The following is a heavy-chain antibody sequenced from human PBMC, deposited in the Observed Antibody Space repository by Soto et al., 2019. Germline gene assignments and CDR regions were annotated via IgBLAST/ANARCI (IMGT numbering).Heavy chain of an antibody. J-gene: IGHJ6*02. Sequence: SETLSLTCAVYGGSFSGYYWSWIRQPPGKGLEWIGEINHSGSTNYNPSLKSRVTISVDTSKNQFSLKLSSVTAADTAVYYCARRGIAVAGAGYYYGVDVWGQGTTVTVSS. V-gene: IGHV4-34*01. CDR2: INHSGST. D-gene: IGHD6-19*01. CDR1: GGSFSGYY. CDR3: ARRGIAVAGAGYYYGVDV.